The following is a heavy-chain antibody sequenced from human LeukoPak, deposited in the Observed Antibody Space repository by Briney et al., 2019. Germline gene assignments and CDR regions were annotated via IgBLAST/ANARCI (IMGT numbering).Heavy chain of an antibody. D-gene: IGHD2-2*02. CDR3: ARAGVAAIPHYYMDV. Sequence: SETLSLTCTVSGGSIINYYWTWIRQPPGKGLEWIGHIYYSGSTNYNPSLNSRVTISVDMSKKQFSLKLTSVIAADTAVYYCARAGVAAIPHYYMDVWGKGTTVTVSS. CDR2: IYYSGST. CDR1: GGSIINYY. J-gene: IGHJ6*03. V-gene: IGHV4-59*01.